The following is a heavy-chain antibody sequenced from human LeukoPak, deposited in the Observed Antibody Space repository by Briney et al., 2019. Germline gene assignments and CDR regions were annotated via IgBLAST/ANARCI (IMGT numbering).Heavy chain of an antibody. CDR1: GFTFSSYA. CDR2: ISSSSSTI. V-gene: IGHV3-48*02. J-gene: IGHJ6*02. Sequence: GGSLRLSCAASGFTFSSYAMSWVRQAPGKGLEWVSYISSSSSTIYYADSVKGRFTISRDNAKNSLYLQMNSLRDEDTAVYYCARAYGEDAYYYYGMDVWGQGTTVTVSS. D-gene: IGHD2-15*01. CDR3: ARAYGEDAYYYYGMDV.